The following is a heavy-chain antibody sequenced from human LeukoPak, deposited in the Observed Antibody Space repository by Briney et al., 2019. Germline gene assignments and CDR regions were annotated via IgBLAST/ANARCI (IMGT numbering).Heavy chain of an antibody. D-gene: IGHD5-18*01. V-gene: IGHV3-74*01. CDR2: ISSDGSST. Sequence: PGGSLRLSCAASGFTFTSNWHWVRQAPGKGLVWVSRISSDGSSTSYADSVKGRFTISRDNSKNTLYLQMNSLRAEDTAVYYCARDHGYSYGSFDYWGQGTLVTVSS. J-gene: IGHJ4*02. CDR3: ARDHGYSYGSFDY. CDR1: GFTFTSNW.